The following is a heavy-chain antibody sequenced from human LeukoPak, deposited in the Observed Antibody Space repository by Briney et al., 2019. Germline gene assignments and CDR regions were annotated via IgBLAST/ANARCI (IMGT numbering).Heavy chain of an antibody. Sequence: ASVKVSCKASGYTFTSYGISWVRQAPGQGLEWMGWISAYNGNTNYAQKLQGRVTMTTDTSTSTAYMELRSLRSDDTAVYYCAREADITMIVVVHFDYWGQGTLVTVSS. D-gene: IGHD3-22*01. CDR2: ISAYNGNT. V-gene: IGHV1-18*01. J-gene: IGHJ4*02. CDR1: GYTFTSYG. CDR3: AREADITMIVVVHFDY.